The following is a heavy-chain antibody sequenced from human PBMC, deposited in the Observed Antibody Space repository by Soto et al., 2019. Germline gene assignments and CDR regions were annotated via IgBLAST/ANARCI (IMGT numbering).Heavy chain of an antibody. CDR3: LRCSSTSCYAGVDY. D-gene: IGHD2-2*01. Sequence: GSLRRSCAASGFTVSSNYMSWVRQAPGKGLEWVSVIYSGGSTYYADSVKGRFTISRDNSKNTLYLQMNSLRAEDTAVYYCLRCSSTSCYAGVDYWGQGTLVTVSS. V-gene: IGHV3-66*01. CDR2: IYSGGST. J-gene: IGHJ4*02. CDR1: GFTVSSNY.